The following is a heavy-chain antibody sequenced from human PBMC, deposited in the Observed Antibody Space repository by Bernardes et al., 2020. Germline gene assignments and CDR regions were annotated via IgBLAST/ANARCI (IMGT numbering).Heavy chain of an antibody. Sequence: GGSLRLSCAASGFTFSSYAMHWVRQAPGKGLEWVAVISYDGSNKYYADSVKGRFTISRDNSKNTLYLQMNSLRAEDTAVYYCARGHDFWSAVLYYFDYWGQGTLVTISS. CDR2: ISYDGSNK. CDR1: GFTFSSYA. J-gene: IGHJ4*02. CDR3: ARGHDFWSAVLYYFDY. D-gene: IGHD3-3*01. V-gene: IGHV3-30-3*01.